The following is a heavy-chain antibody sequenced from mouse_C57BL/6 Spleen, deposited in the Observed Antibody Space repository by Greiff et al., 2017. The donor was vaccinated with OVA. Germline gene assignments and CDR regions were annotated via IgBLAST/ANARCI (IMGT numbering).Heavy chain of an antibody. D-gene: IGHD1-1*01. CDR3: VSPSSSWFAY. CDR2: IRSKSNNYAT. V-gene: IGHV10-1*01. CDR1: GFSFNTYA. J-gene: IGHJ3*01. Sequence: DVMLVESGGGLVQPKGSLKLSCAASGFSFNTYAMNWVRQAPGKGLEWVARIRSKSNNYATYYADSVKDRFTISRDDSESMLYLQMNNLKTEDTAMYYCVSPSSSWFAYWGQGTLVTVSA.